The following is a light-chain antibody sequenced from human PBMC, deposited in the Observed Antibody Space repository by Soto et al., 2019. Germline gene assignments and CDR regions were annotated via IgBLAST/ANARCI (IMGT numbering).Light chain of an antibody. V-gene: IGKV3-20*01. CDR1: QSININY. CDR2: GAS. CDR3: RHYNNSPRT. Sequence: EIVLTQSPGTLSLSPGERATLSCRASQSININYLAWYQQKPGQGPRLLMYGASSRATGIPDRISGSGSGTDFTLTISRLEPEDFAMYYWRHYNNSPRTLGQGNKVEIK. J-gene: IGKJ1*01.